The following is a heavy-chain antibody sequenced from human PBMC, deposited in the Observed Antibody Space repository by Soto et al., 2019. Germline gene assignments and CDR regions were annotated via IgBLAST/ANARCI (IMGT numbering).Heavy chain of an antibody. D-gene: IGHD6-19*01. CDR2: ISAHNGNT. Sequence: QVQLAQSGADVKEPGASVKVSCKASGYTLTNYAFNWVRQAPGQGLEWMGWISAHNGNTNYAQKVQGRVTMTTDTSTSTAYMELRSLRSDDTAVYYCARDGIPVAGTSGFDYWGQGTPVTVSS. CDR1: GYTLTNYA. J-gene: IGHJ4*02. V-gene: IGHV1-18*01. CDR3: ARDGIPVAGTSGFDY.